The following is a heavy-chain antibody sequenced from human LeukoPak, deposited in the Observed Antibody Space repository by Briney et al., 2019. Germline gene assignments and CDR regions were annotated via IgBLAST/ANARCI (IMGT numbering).Heavy chain of an antibody. CDR3: ARVARSSWYVLINFFDY. V-gene: IGHV5-51*01. CDR1: GYSFTSYW. D-gene: IGHD6-13*01. Sequence: GASLKISCKGSGYSFTSYWIGWGRQMPGKGLEWMGIIYPGDTDTRYSPSVQGKVTISADKSISTAYLQWSSLKASDTAMYYCARVARSSWYVLINFFDYGGQGTLVTVPS. J-gene: IGHJ4*02. CDR2: IYPGDTDT.